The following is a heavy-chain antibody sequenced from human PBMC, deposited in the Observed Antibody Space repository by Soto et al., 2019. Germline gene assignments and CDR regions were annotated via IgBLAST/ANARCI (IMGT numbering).Heavy chain of an antibody. CDR3: AREYTMTILDY. V-gene: IGHV3-33*01. CDR2: IWYDGSNK. D-gene: IGHD3-22*01. CDR1: GFTFSSYG. J-gene: IGHJ4*02. Sequence: GGSLRLSCAASGFTFSSYGMHWVRQAPGKGLEWVAVIWYDGSNKYYADSVKGRFTISRDNSKNTLYLQMNSLRAEDTAVYYCAREYTMTILDYWGQGTLVTVSS.